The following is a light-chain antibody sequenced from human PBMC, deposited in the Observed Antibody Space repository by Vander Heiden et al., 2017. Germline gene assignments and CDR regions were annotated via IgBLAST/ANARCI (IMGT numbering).Light chain of an antibody. CDR1: RRDGGGYNY. Sequence: QSALTQPPSASGSPGKYVTNSCTGNRRDGGGYNYVSWYQQHPGKAPDLMIYEVSKRPPGVPDRFSGSKSGNTAALTVAGLQAEDEADYYCSSYAGSTRVFGGGTKLTVL. CDR3: SSYAGSTRV. CDR2: EVS. V-gene: IGLV2-8*01. J-gene: IGLJ3*02.